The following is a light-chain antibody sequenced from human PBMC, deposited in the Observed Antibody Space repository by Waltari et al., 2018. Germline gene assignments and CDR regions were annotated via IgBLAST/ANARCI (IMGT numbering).Light chain of an antibody. V-gene: IGLV1-47*01. Sequence: QSVLTQTPSTCGTPGQRDTISCSGGNSNIRSSFVCWYQPSPGTAPKRLIYRNDQRPSGGPDRFSASKSGAAASLAISGLRSEYEADYYCAVCDDSPIGFAVFGGGTKLTVL. CDR3: AVCDDSPIGFAV. CDR1: NSNIRSSF. J-gene: IGLJ2*01. CDR2: RND.